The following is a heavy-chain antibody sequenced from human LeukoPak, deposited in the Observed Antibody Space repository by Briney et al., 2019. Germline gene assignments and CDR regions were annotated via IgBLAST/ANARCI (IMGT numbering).Heavy chain of an antibody. CDR2: MNPNSGNT. D-gene: IGHD6-19*01. CDR3: VRGHAAVAGIDY. CDR1: GYTFTSYD. V-gene: IGHV1-8*01. J-gene: IGHJ4*02. Sequence: ASVKVSCKASGYTFTSYDINSVRQATGQGLEWMGWMNPNSGNTGYAQKFQGRVTMTRNTSISTAYMELSSLRSEDTAVYYCVRGHAAVAGIDYWGQGTLVTVSS.